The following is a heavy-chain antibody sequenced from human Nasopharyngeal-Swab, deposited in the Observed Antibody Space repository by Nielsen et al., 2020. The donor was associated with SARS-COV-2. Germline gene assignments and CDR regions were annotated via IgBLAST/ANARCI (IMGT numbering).Heavy chain of an antibody. CDR2: ISSSSSYI. V-gene: IGHV3-21*01. J-gene: IGHJ6*02. D-gene: IGHD3-16*01. Sequence: WIRQPPGKGLEWVSSISSSSSYIYYAGSVKGRFTISRDNAKNSLYLQMNSLRAEDTAVYYCARRYYDYIWGSYTPNGMDVWGQGTTVTVSS. CDR3: ARRYYDYIWGSYTPNGMDV.